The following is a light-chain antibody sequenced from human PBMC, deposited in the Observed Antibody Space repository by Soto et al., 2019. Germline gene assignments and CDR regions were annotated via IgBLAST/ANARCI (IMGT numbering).Light chain of an antibody. V-gene: IGLV4-69*01. CDR1: SGHSSYA. Sequence: QSVLTQSPSASASLGASVKLTCTVSSGHSSYAIAWHQQQPEKGPRYLMKLDSDGSHSKGDGIPARFSGSSSGAERYLTISSLQSEDEADYYCQTWGADFVVFGGGTKLTVL. CDR2: LDSDGSH. J-gene: IGLJ2*01. CDR3: QTWGADFVV.